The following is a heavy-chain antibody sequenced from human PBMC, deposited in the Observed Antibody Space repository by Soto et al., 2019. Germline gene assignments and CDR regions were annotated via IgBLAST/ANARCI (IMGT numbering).Heavy chain of an antibody. Sequence: SETLSLTCAVYGGSFSGYYWSWIRQPPGKGLEWIGEINHSGSTNYNPSLKSRVTISVDTSKNQFSLKLSSVTAADTAVYYCARGVVDIVATIVWFDPWGQGTLVTVSS. J-gene: IGHJ5*02. CDR3: ARGVVDIVATIVWFDP. CDR1: GGSFSGYY. D-gene: IGHD5-12*01. CDR2: INHSGST. V-gene: IGHV4-34*01.